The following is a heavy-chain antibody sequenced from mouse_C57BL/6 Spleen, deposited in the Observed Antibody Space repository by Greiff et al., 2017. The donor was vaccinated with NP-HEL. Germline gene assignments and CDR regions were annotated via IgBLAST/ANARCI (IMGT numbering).Heavy chain of an antibody. Sequence: EVKLMESEGGLVQPGSSMKLSCTASGFTFSDYYMAWVRQVPEKGLEWVANINYDGSSTYYLDSLKSRFIISRDNAKNILYLQMSSLKSEDTATYYCARGDYDYDGGFAYWGQGTLVTVSA. V-gene: IGHV5-16*01. CDR3: ARGDYDYDGGFAY. CDR2: INYDGSST. CDR1: GFTFSDYY. J-gene: IGHJ3*01. D-gene: IGHD2-4*01.